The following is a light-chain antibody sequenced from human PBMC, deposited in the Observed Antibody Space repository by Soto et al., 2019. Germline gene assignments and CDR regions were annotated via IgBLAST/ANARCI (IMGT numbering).Light chain of an antibody. CDR2: KAS. CDR1: QSISGW. Sequence: DIHMTQSPFTLSASVGVRVTITCRASQSISGWLAWYQQKPGKAPKLLIYKASSLQSAVPSRFSGSGSGTEFTLTISSLQPDDFATYYCQQYNSYPYTLGQGTKVDI. J-gene: IGKJ2*01. CDR3: QQYNSYPYT. V-gene: IGKV1-5*03.